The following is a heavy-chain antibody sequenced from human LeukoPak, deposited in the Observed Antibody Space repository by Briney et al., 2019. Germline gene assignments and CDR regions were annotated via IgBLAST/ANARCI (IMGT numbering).Heavy chain of an antibody. CDR3: ATLPPPDRYYGMDV. J-gene: IGHJ6*02. CDR2: IYYSGST. Sequence: SETLSLTCTVSGGSLSSYYWSWVRQPPGKGLEWIGYIYYSGSTNYNPSLKSRVTISVDTSKNQFSLKLSSVTAADTAVYYCATLPPPDRYYGMDVWGQGTTVTVSS. CDR1: GGSLSSYY. V-gene: IGHV4-59*08. D-gene: IGHD3-16*02.